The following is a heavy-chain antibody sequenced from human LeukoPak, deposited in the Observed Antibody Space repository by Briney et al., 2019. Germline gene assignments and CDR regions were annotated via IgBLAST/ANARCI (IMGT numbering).Heavy chain of an antibody. CDR1: GGSINSIH. J-gene: IGHJ4*02. D-gene: IGHD2-15*01. CDR3: ARAPGCSFFDY. V-gene: IGHV4-59*01. Sequence: SETLSLTSPVSGGSINSIHWCWIRQPPGKVLECILYIYYRGTTNYHPSLTRRLTISVDTSKNQSSLKLSSVTAADPAVYYCARAPGCSFFDYWGQRTLVTVSS. CDR2: IYYRGTT.